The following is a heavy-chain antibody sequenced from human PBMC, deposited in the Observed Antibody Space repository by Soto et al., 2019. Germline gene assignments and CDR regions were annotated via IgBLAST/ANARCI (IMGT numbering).Heavy chain of an antibody. Sequence: SETLSLTCTVSGGSISSGDYYWSWIRQPPGKGLEWIGYIYYGGSTYYNPSLKSRVTISVDTSKNQFSLKLSSLTAADTAVYYCARARGARYFDYWGQGTLVTVSS. CDR1: GGSISSGDYY. V-gene: IGHV4-30-4*01. CDR3: ARARGARYFDY. CDR2: IYYGGST. D-gene: IGHD2-15*01. J-gene: IGHJ4*02.